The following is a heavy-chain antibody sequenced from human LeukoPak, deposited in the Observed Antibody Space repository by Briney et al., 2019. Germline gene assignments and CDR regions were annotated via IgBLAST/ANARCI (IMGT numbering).Heavy chain of an antibody. J-gene: IGHJ4*02. V-gene: IGHV3-21*01. D-gene: IGHD3-3*01. Sequence: GGSLRLSCAASGFTFDDYAMSWVRQAPGKGLEWVSSISSSSSYIYYADSVKGRFTISRDNAKNSLYLQMNSLRAEDTAVYYCASPDPGGDYDFWSGYYTPSYWGQGTLVTVSS. CDR1: GFTFDDYA. CDR3: ASPDPGGDYDFWSGYYTPSY. CDR2: ISSSSSYI.